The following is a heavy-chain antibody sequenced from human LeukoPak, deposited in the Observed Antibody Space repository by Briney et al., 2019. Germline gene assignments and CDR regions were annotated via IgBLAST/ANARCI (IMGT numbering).Heavy chain of an antibody. CDR1: GYSISSGYY. J-gene: IGHJ4*02. Sequence: PSETLSLTCTVSGYSISSGYYWGWIRQPPGKGLEWIGSIYHSGSTYYNPSLKSRVTISVDTSKNQFSLKLSSVTAADTAVYYCARVIYYDSSGYYQNWGQGTLVTVSS. D-gene: IGHD3-22*01. V-gene: IGHV4-38-2*02. CDR2: IYHSGST. CDR3: ARVIYYDSSGYYQN.